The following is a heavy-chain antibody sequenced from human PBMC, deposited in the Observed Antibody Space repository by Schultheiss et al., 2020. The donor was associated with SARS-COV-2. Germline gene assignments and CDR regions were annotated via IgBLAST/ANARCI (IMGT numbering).Heavy chain of an antibody. CDR2: IYHSGST. J-gene: IGHJ4*02. D-gene: IGHD6-19*01. CDR3: ARRSRDGFSGWYFHY. CDR1: DYSIRSDYY. V-gene: IGHV4-38-2*02. Sequence: SETLSLTCTVSDYSIRSDYYWGWIRQPPGRGLEWIGSIYHSGSTNYNPSLKSRVTISLDTSKNQFSLKLSSVTAADTAVYYCARRSRDGFSGWYFHYWGQGTLVTVSS.